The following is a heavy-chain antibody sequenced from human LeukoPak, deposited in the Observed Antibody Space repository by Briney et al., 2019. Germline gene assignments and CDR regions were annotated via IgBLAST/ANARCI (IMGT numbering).Heavy chain of an antibody. Sequence: GGSLRLSCAVSGFTFSSYGMSWVRQAPGKGMKWVSAISGSGGSTYYADSVKGRFTISRDNSKNTLYLQMKSLRAEDTSVYYCAKDIPGAFWYFDLWGRGTLVTASS. V-gene: IGHV3-23*01. J-gene: IGHJ2*01. CDR1: GFTFSSYG. CDR3: AKDIPGAFWYFDL. D-gene: IGHD1-14*01. CDR2: ISGSGGST.